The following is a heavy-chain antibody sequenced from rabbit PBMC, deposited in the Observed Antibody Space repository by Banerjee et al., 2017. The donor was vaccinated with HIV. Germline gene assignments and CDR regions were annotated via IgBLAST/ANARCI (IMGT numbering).Heavy chain of an antibody. CDR1: GFDFSSYY. J-gene: IGHJ4*01. CDR3: ARGSYDDYGDLNYFNL. Sequence: QLVESGGGLVQPGGSLKLSCKASGFDFSSYYMSWVRQAPGKGLEWIGYIDPVFGSTYYASWVNGRFTISSHNAQNTLYLQLNSLTAADTATYFCARGSYDDYGDLNYFNLWGQGTLVTVS. CDR2: IDPVFGST. D-gene: IGHD2-1*01. V-gene: IGHV1S7*01.